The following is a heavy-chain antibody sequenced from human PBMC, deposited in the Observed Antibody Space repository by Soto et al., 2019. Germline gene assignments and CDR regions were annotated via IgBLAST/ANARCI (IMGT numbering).Heavy chain of an antibody. CDR1: GYSFTSYG. D-gene: IGHD3-10*01. CDR2: ISAYNGNT. V-gene: IGHV1-18*01. J-gene: IGHJ6*02. CDR3: ARDNGFGESDV. Sequence: QVQLVQSGAEVKKPGASVKVSCKASGYSFTSYGISWVRQAPGQGLEWMGWISAYNGNTNYAQKLQGRVTMTTDTSTSTVAMELRSRRSDDTAVYYCARDNGFGESDVWGQGTTVTVSS.